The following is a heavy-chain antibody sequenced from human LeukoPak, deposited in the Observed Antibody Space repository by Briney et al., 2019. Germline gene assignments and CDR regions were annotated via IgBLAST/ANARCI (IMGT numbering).Heavy chain of an antibody. Sequence: GGSLRLPCAASGSTFSSYSMNWVRQAPGKGLEWVSSISSSSSYIYYADSVKGRFTISRDNAKNSLYLQMNSLRAEDTAVYYCARDRYSSSCGGNYWGQGTLVTVSS. CDR1: GSTFSSYS. D-gene: IGHD6-13*01. V-gene: IGHV3-21*01. CDR3: ARDRYSSSCGGNY. J-gene: IGHJ4*02. CDR2: ISSSSSYI.